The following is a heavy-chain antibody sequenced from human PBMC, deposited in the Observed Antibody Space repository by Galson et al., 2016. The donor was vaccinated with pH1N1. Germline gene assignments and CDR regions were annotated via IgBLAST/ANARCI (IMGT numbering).Heavy chain of an antibody. Sequence: SLRLSCAASGFSFSSYWMHWVRQVPGKGLVWVSRINSDGSSTSYADSVKGRFTISRDNAKNTPYLQMDSLRAEDTAVYFCARARLFTTGDPTGYFDYWGQGTLVTASS. CDR2: INSDGSST. V-gene: IGHV3-74*01. D-gene: IGHD1-1*01. CDR1: GFSFSSYW. J-gene: IGHJ4*02. CDR3: ARARLFTTGDPTGYFDY.